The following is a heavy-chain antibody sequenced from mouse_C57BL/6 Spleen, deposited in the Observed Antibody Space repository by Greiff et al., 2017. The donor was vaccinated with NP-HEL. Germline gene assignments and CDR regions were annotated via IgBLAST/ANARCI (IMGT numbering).Heavy chain of an antibody. CDR1: GYTFTSYW. V-gene: IGHV1-72*01. Sequence: QVQLQQPGAELVKPGASVKLSCKASGYTFTSYWMHWVKQRPGRGLEWIGRIDPKSGGTKYNEKFKSKATLTVDKPSSTAYMQLSSLTSEDSAVYYCRREGLDDYLDYWGQGTTLTVSS. CDR2: IDPKSGGT. D-gene: IGHD3-3*01. CDR3: RREGLDDYLDY. J-gene: IGHJ2*01.